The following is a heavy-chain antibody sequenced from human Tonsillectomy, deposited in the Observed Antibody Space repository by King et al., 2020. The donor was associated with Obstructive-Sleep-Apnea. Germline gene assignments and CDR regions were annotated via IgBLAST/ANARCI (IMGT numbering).Heavy chain of an antibody. Sequence: VQLVESGGGLVQPGGSLRLSCAASGFTFSGYSMNWVRQAPGKGLEWVSYISSSSSSIYYADSVKGRFTISRDNAKNSLYLQMNSLRAEDTAVYYCARGRRIVGEPFDYWGQGTLVTVSS. CDR1: GFTFSGYS. D-gene: IGHD1-26*01. J-gene: IGHJ4*02. CDR2: ISSSSSSI. CDR3: ARGRRIVGEPFDY. V-gene: IGHV3-48*04.